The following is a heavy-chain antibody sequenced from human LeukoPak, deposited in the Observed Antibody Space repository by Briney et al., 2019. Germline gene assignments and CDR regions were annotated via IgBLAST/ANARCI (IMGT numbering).Heavy chain of an antibody. D-gene: IGHD1-7*01. CDR3: ARDWGMELELQIRFDY. CDR1: GFTLSGDW. CDR2: IKPDGSGK. J-gene: IGHJ4*02. V-gene: IGHV3-7*01. Sequence: GGTLRLSCAASGFTLSGDWMTWVRQAPGKGLEWVANIKPDGSGKTYVDSVKGRFTISRDNAKNSLYLQMNSLRAEDTAVYYCARDWGMELELQIRFDYWGQGTLVTVFS.